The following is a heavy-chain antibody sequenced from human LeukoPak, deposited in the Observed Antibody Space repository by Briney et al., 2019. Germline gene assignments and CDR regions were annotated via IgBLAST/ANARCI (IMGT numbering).Heavy chain of an antibody. CDR1: GFTLSSHA. J-gene: IGHJ4*02. D-gene: IGHD6-19*01. Sequence: GGSLRLSCAASGFTLSSHAMSWVRQAPGKGLEWVSAISGSGGSTYYADSVKGRFTISRDNSKNTLYLQMNSLRAEDTAVYYCAKSRVAGNFDYWGQGTLVTVSS. V-gene: IGHV3-23*01. CDR2: ISGSGGST. CDR3: AKSRVAGNFDY.